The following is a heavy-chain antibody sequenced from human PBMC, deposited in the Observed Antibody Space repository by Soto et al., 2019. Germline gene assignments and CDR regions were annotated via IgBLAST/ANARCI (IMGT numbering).Heavy chain of an antibody. Sequence: PGGSLRLSCAASGFTFSDYYMSWIRQAPGKGLEWVSYISSSSSYTNYADSVKGRFTISRDNAKNSLYLQMNSLRAEDTAVYYCARLLMVSPDYWVQGTLVTVSS. D-gene: IGHD2-8*01. CDR3: ARLLMVSPDY. CDR1: GFTFSDYY. CDR2: ISSSSSYT. V-gene: IGHV3-11*06. J-gene: IGHJ4*02.